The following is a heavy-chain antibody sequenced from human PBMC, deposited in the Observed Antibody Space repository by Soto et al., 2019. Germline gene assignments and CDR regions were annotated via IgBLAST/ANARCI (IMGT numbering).Heavy chain of an antibody. Sequence: EVQLVESGGGLIQPGGSLRLSCAVSGFTVSNNYMSWVRQAPGKGLEGVSVIYSGGYTAYGDSVKGRFTISRDNSKNKLYLQINSEGAADAAVYYWAAARGGGGYWGQGTLVTVSS. J-gene: IGHJ4*02. CDR1: GFTVSNNY. V-gene: IGHV3-53*01. CDR2: IYSGGYT. D-gene: IGHD2-15*01. CDR3: AAARGGGGY.